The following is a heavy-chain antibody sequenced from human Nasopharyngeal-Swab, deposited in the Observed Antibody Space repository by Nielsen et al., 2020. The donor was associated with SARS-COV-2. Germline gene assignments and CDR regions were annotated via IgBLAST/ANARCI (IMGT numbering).Heavy chain of an antibody. D-gene: IGHD6-19*01. Sequence: GESLKISCAASGFTFSNDWISWVRQAPGKGLEWVGRIKSKTDGGTTDYAAPVKGRFTISRDDSKNTLYLQMNSLKTEDTAVYYCTARSYYFDYWGQGTLVTVSS. CDR2: IKSKTDGGTT. J-gene: IGHJ4*02. CDR3: TARSYYFDY. CDR1: GFTFSNDW. V-gene: IGHV3-15*01.